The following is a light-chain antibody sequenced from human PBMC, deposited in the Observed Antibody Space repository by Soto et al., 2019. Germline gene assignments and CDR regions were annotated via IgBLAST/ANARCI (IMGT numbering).Light chain of an antibody. CDR2: EVS. CDR1: SSDIGSYRL. J-gene: IGLJ2*01. V-gene: IGLV2-23*02. Sequence: QSALTQPASVSGSPGQSITISCTGTSSDIGSYRLVSWYQQHPGKAPKLMIYEVSERPSGISNRFSGSKSGNTASLTISGLQAEDEADYYCCSYAGNSASYVVFGGGTKLTVL. CDR3: CSYAGNSASYVV.